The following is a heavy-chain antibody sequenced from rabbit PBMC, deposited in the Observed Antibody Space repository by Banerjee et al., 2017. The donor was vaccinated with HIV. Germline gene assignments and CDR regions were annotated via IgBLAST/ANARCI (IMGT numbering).Heavy chain of an antibody. CDR3: ARDLAGVIGWNFNL. CDR1: GFTISSSYY. V-gene: IGHV1S45*01. D-gene: IGHD4-1*01. J-gene: IGHJ4*01. Sequence: QEQLEESGGDLVKPEGSLTLTCTASGFTISSSYYMCWVRQAPGKGLEWIACIAGGSSGSTYYASWAKGRFTISKTSSTTVTLQLTSLTAADTATYFCARDLAGVIGWNFNLWGQGTLVTVS. CDR2: IAGGSSGST.